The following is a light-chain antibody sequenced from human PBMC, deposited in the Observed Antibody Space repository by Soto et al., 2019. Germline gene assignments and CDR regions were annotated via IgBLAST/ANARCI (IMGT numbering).Light chain of an antibody. J-gene: IGKJ1*01. CDR1: QDIRSA. CDR2: AAS. CDR3: LLDFSYFWA. V-gene: IGKV1-6*01. Sequence: AIQLTQSTSSLSASVGDRVTITCRASQDIRSALGWYQQKPGKVPKLLIYAASTLQSGVPSRFSGSGSGTDFTLTISSLQPEDFATYYCLLDFSYFWAFGQGTKLEVK.